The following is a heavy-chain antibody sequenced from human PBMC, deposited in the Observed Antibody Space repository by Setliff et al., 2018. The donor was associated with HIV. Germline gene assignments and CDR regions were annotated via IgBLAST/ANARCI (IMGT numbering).Heavy chain of an antibody. CDR2: INHSGST. Sequence: SETLSLTCAVYGGSFSGYYWSWIRQPPGKGLEWIGEINHSGSTNYNPSLKSRVTISVDTSKNQFSLKLSSVTAADTAVYYCARVGGCSSSPKYFQHWGQGTLVTVSS. V-gene: IGHV4-34*01. CDR3: ARVGGCSSSPKYFQH. J-gene: IGHJ1*01. D-gene: IGHD6-6*01. CDR1: GGSFSGYY.